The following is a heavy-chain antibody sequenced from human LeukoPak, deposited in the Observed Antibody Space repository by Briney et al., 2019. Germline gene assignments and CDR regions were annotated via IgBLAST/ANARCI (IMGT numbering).Heavy chain of an antibody. CDR1: GGSISSGGYY. J-gene: IGHJ4*02. Sequence: PSETLSLTCTVSGGSISSGGYYWSWIRQHPGKGLEWIGYIYYSGSTYYNPSLKSRVTISVDTSKDQFSLKLSSVTAADTAVYYCARIKRVLAAAGQIKPITGGHIDYWGQGTLVTVSS. V-gene: IGHV4-31*03. CDR3: ARIKRVLAAAGQIKPITGGHIDY. D-gene: IGHD6-13*01. CDR2: IYYSGST.